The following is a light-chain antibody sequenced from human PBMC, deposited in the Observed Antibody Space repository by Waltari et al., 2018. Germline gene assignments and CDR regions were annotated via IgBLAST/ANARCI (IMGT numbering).Light chain of an antibody. V-gene: IGKV3-20*01. CDR3: QQYGSSPYT. J-gene: IGKJ2*01. Sequence: EIVLTQSPGTLSLSPGARAALSCRASQSVSSNYLAWSQQKPGQPPRPVMYDASRRATGIPDRFSGSGSGTEFTLTINRLGPEDFAVYYCQQYGSSPYTFGQGTKLEIK. CDR1: QSVSSNY. CDR2: DAS.